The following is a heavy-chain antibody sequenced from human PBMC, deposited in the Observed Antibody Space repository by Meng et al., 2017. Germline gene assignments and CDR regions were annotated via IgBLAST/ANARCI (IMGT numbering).Heavy chain of an antibody. V-gene: IGHV1-2*02. CDR1: GGTFSSYA. J-gene: IGHJ3*02. CDR3: AREKTSRVPDAFDI. Sequence: ASVKVSCKASGGTFSSYAISWVRQAPGQGLEWMGGIIPNSGGTNYAQKFQGRVTMTRDTSISTAYMELSRLRSDDTAVYYCAREKTSRVPDAFDIWGQGTMVTVSS. CDR2: IIPNSGGT.